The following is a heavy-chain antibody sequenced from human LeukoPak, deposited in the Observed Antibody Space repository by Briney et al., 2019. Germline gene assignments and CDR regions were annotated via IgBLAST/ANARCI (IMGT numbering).Heavy chain of an antibody. D-gene: IGHD6-19*01. CDR1: GFTFSSYS. Sequence: PGGSLRLSCAASGFTFSSYSMNWVRQAPGKGLEWVSYISSSSSTIYYADSVKGRFTISRDNAKNSLYLQMNSLRAEDTAVYYCATSRQWLVRYFDYWGQGTLATVSS. J-gene: IGHJ4*02. V-gene: IGHV3-48*01. CDR3: ATSRQWLVRYFDY. CDR2: ISSSSSTI.